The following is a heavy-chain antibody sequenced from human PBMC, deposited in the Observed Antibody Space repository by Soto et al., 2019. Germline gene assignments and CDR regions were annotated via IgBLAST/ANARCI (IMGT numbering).Heavy chain of an antibody. CDR1: GFTFIDYA. Sequence: PGGSLRLSCEASGFTFIDYAMSWVRQAPGKGLEWVTSISDTGGDTFYADSMNGRFTISRDNSKNTPHLQINSLRAEDTAIYYCVRDLYRSATMPCLDHWGQGTLVTVSS. D-gene: IGHD1-1*01. V-gene: IGHV3-23*01. CDR2: ISDTGGDT. J-gene: IGHJ4*02. CDR3: VRDLYRSATMPCLDH.